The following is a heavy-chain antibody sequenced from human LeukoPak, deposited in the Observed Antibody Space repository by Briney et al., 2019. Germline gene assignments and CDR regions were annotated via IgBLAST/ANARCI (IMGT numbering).Heavy chain of an antibody. V-gene: IGHV3-74*01. CDR3: AIMHPYYDGSGYWVQ. Sequence: GGSLRLSCAASGFSFSNYWMHWVRQAPGKGLVWVSRINYDGSSTNYADSVKGRFTISRDNPRNTLYMQMNSLRAEDTALYYCAIMHPYYDGSGYWVQWGQGTLVTVSS. J-gene: IGHJ4*02. D-gene: IGHD3-22*01. CDR2: INYDGSST. CDR1: GFSFSNYW.